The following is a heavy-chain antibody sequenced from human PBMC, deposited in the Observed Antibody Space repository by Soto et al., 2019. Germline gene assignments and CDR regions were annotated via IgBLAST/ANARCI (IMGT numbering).Heavy chain of an antibody. Sequence: QVQLQESGPGLVKPSETLSLTCTVCGGSISSYYWSWIRQPPGKGLEWIGYIYYSGSTNYNPSLMSRVTISVDTSKNQFPLKLSSVTAADTAVYYCAREGGDGDYAFDYWGQGTLVTVSS. CDR3: AREGGDGDYAFDY. J-gene: IGHJ4*02. CDR1: GGSISSYY. CDR2: IYYSGST. V-gene: IGHV4-59*01. D-gene: IGHD4-17*01.